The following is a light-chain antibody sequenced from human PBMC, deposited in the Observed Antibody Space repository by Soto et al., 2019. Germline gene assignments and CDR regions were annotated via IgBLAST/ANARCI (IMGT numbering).Light chain of an antibody. CDR2: DVS. J-gene: IGLJ2*01. CDR1: SSDVGGYNY. V-gene: IGLV2-14*01. CDR3: SSYTSSSTLEV. Sequence: QSALAQPASVSGSPGQSSTISCTGTSSDVGGYNYVSWYQQHPGKAPKLMIYDVSNRPSGVSNRFSGSKSGNTASLTISGLQAEDEADYHCSSYTSSSTLEVFGGGTKLTVL.